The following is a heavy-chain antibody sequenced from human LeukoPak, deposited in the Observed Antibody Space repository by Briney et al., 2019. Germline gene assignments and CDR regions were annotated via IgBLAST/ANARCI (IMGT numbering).Heavy chain of an antibody. D-gene: IGHD4-17*01. J-gene: IGHJ3*02. CDR1: GFTFSAYA. V-gene: IGHV3-23*01. Sequence: GGSLRLSCTASGFTFSAYAMMWVRQAPGKGPEWVSAIRGDGSAIYADSVKGRFTISRDNSKYTLFLQMNSLRAEDTAVYYCASDPNGDYIGAFDMWGPGTMLTVSS. CDR2: IRGDGSA. CDR3: ASDPNGDYIGAFDM.